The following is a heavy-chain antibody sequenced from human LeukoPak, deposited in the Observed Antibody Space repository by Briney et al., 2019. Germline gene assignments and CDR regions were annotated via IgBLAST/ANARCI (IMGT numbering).Heavy chain of an antibody. CDR2: INSDGSST. D-gene: IGHD1-26*01. CDR3: ARSIGATPRDAFDI. Sequence: GGSLRLSCAASGFTFSSYWMHWVRQAPGKGLVWVSRINSDGSSTSYADSVKGRFTISRDNAKNTLYLQMNSLRAEDTAVYYCARSIGATPRDAFDIWGQGTMVTVSS. V-gene: IGHV3-74*01. J-gene: IGHJ3*02. CDR1: GFTFSSYW.